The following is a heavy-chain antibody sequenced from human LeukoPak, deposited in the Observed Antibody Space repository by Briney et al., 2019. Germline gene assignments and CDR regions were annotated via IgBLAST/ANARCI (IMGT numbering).Heavy chain of an antibody. V-gene: IGHV1-46*01. J-gene: IGHJ4*02. D-gene: IGHD3-9*01. CDR1: GYTFTRYY. CDR2: INPSGGSA. CDR3: ARGDFDILTGPSLY. Sequence: ASVKVSCKASGYTFTRYYIHWVRQAPGQGLEWMGIINPSGGSATYAQKFQGRVTMTTDTSTNTVYMELSSLRSEDTAVYYCARGDFDILTGPSLYWGQGTLVTVSS.